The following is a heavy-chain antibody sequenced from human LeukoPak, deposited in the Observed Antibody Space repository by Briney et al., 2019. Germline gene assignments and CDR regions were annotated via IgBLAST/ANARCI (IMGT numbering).Heavy chain of an antibody. Sequence: GSLRLSCAASGFTFSSYGMSWVRQPPGKGLEWIGEINHSGSTNYNPSLKSRVTISVDTSKNQFSLKLSSVTAADTAVYYCARHLPGYSSGWYGYWGQGTLVTVSS. V-gene: IGHV4-34*01. CDR1: GFTFSSYG. J-gene: IGHJ4*02. D-gene: IGHD6-19*01. CDR3: ARHLPGYSSGWYGY. CDR2: INHSGST.